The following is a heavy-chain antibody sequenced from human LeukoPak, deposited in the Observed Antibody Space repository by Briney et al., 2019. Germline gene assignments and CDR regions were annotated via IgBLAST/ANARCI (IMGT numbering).Heavy chain of an antibody. CDR3: AKRGNWGFFDY. Sequence: SETLSLTCTVSGYSINSGYYWAWIRQPPGKGLEWIGIIYHSGSTYYNPSLKSRVTISVDTSKNQFSLKVSSVTAADTAVYYCAKRGNWGFFDYWGQGTLVTVSS. D-gene: IGHD7-27*01. CDR2: IYHSGST. J-gene: IGHJ4*02. V-gene: IGHV4-38-2*02. CDR1: GYSINSGYY.